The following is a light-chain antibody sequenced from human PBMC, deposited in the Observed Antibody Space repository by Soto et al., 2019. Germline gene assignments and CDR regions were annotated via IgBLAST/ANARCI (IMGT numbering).Light chain of an antibody. V-gene: IGKV3-20*01. J-gene: IGKJ1*01. CDR2: GSS. CDR1: QSVRCRY. Sequence: EIVLTQSPGTLSLSPGERATLSSRASQSVRCRYLAWYQQKPGQAPRLLIYGSSSRPPGIPDRVSGSGSGTEFTFTISRLEPEDFAVYYCQRYGTSPQTFGQGTKVYIK. CDR3: QRYGTSPQT.